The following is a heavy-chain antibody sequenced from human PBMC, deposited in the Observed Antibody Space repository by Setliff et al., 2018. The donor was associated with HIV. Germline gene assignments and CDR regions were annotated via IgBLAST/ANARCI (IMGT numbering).Heavy chain of an antibody. V-gene: IGHV3-30*01. D-gene: IGHD1-20*01. CDR1: GFTFSSYA. Sequence: HPGGSLRLSCAASGFTFSSYAVHWVRQAPNKGLEWVAAISYDGTNKYYADSVKGRFTISRDNSKNTLYLQLNGLGPEDTAVFYCAREGNNRNYYYYYMDVWGKGTVVTVSS. CDR3: AREGNNRNYYYYYMDV. CDR2: ISYDGTNK. J-gene: IGHJ6*03.